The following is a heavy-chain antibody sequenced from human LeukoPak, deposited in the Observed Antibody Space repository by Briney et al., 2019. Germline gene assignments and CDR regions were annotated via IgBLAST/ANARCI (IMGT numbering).Heavy chain of an antibody. D-gene: IGHD4-23*01. CDR3: ARDQATVATPWWDH. J-gene: IGHJ4*02. CDR1: GYTFTSYG. CDR2: ISTHNGNT. V-gene: IGHV1-18*01. Sequence: ASVKVSCKASGYTFTSYGISWVRQAPGQGLEWMGWISTHNGNTNYAQKFQGRVTMTRDTSISTAYMELSRVRSDDTAVYFCARDQATVATPWWDHWGQGTLVTVSS.